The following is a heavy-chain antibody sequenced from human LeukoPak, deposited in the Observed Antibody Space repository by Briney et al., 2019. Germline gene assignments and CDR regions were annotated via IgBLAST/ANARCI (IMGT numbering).Heavy chain of an antibody. Sequence: GGSLRLSCAASGFTVSSNYMSWVRQAPGKGLEWVSVIYSGGSTYYADSVKGRFSISRDNSKNTLYLQMNSLRAEDTAVYFCAREDGYCSGGNCYSYFDSWGQGTLVTVSS. D-gene: IGHD2-15*01. V-gene: IGHV3-53*01. CDR2: IYSGGST. CDR3: AREDGYCSGGNCYSYFDS. J-gene: IGHJ4*02. CDR1: GFTVSSNY.